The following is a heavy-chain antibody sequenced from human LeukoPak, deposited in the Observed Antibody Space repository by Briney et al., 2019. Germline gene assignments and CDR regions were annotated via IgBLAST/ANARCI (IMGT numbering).Heavy chain of an antibody. J-gene: IGHJ4*02. Sequence: GGSLRLSCAASGFTFSSYWMSWVRQAPGKGLEWAANMNQDGSEKYYVDSVKGRFTISRDNAKNSLYLQMNSLRAEDTAVYYCARDWIAVAATWGYFDYWGQGTLVTVSS. CDR3: ARDWIAVAATWGYFDY. D-gene: IGHD6-19*01. CDR1: GFTFSSYW. V-gene: IGHV3-7*01. CDR2: MNQDGSEK.